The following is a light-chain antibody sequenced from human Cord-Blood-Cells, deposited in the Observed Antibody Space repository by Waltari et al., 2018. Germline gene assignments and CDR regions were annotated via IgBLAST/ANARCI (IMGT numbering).Light chain of an antibody. CDR2: DAY. J-gene: IGKJ4*01. CDR3: QQRSNWPLT. Sequence: EIVLTQSPATMSLSPGERATPSCRASQSVSSYLAWYQQKPGQAPRLLIYDAYNRATGIPARFSGSGSGTDFTLTISSLEPEDFAVYYCQQRSNWPLTFGGGTKVEIK. CDR1: QSVSSY. V-gene: IGKV3-11*01.